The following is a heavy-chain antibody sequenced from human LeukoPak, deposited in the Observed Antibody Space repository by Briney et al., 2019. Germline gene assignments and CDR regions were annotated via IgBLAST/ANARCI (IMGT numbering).Heavy chain of an antibody. CDR1: GYIFSNSD. CDR3: ARGFMLGYCSGGSCYNWFDP. Sequence: ASVKVSCKTSGYIFSNSDINWVRQASGQGLEWMGKMNPHNGNTNYKHKFQGRVTMTRNTSISTAYMELSSLRSEDTAVYYCARGFMLGYCSGGSCYNWFDPWGQGTLVTVSS. V-gene: IGHV1-8*01. D-gene: IGHD2-15*01. CDR2: MNPHNGNT. J-gene: IGHJ5*02.